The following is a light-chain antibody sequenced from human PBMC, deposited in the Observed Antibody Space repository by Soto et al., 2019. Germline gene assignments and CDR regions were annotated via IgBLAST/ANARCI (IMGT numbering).Light chain of an antibody. V-gene: IGKV1-5*03. CDR1: QSVSTW. CDR3: QKYDGYSRT. J-gene: IGKJ2*01. CDR2: KAS. Sequence: DIQMTQSPSTLSASVGDRVTITCRASQSVSTWLAWYQQKPGKAPKLLIYKASSLESGVPSRFSGSGSGTEFTLTISSLQPDDFATYYCQKYDGYSRTFGQGTKLEIK.